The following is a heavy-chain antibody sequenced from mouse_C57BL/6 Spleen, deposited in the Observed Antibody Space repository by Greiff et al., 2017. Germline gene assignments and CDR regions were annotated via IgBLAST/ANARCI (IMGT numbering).Heavy chain of an antibody. J-gene: IGHJ4*01. Sequence: VQLQQSGAELVRPGSSVKLSCKASGYTFTSYWMHWVKQRPIQGLEWIGNIDPSDSETHYNQKFKDKATLTVDKSSSTAYMQRSSLTSEDSAVYYCARERDYYSRSPYDYAMDYWGQGTSGTVSS. CDR3: ARERDYYSRSPYDYAMDY. CDR2: IDPSDSET. CDR1: GYTFTSYW. V-gene: IGHV1-52*01. D-gene: IGHD1-1*01.